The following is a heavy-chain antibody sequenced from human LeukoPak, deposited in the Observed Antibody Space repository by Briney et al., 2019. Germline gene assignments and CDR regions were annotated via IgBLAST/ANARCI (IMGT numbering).Heavy chain of an antibody. J-gene: IGHJ6*02. D-gene: IGHD2/OR15-2a*01. CDR1: GFTFSSYA. V-gene: IGHV3-23*01. CDR2: ISGSGGST. Sequence: PGGSLRLSCAASGFTFSSYAMSWVRQAPGKALEWVSAISGSGGSTYYADSVKGRFTISRDNSKNTLYLQMNSLRAEDTAVYYCAKDLSAKPYYGMDVWGQGTTVTVSS. CDR3: AKDLSAKPYYGMDV.